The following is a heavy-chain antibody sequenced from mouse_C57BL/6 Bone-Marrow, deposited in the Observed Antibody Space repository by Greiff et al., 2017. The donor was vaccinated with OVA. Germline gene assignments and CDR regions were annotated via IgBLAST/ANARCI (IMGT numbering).Heavy chain of an antibody. Sequence: QVQLQQPGAELVKPGASVKMSCKASGYTFTRYWITWVKPRPGNGLEWIGGIYPGSGRTNYNEKFKSKATLTVDKSSSTAYMQSSSLTSDDSAVYYGARLCLRPYYYAMDYWGQGTSVTVSS. J-gene: IGHJ4*01. CDR2: IYPGSGRT. CDR1: GYTFTRYW. D-gene: IGHD2-2*01. CDR3: ARLCLRPYYYAMDY. V-gene: IGHV1-55*01.